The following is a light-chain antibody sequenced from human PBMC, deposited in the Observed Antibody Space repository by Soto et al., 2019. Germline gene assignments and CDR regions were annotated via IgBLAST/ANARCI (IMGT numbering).Light chain of an antibody. CDR1: QSVRID. CDR2: GSS. Sequence: EIVMTQSPATLSVSPGERATLSCSASQSVRIDLAGYQPKPGQPPRLLLYGSSTRATGIPARFSGSGSGTEFTLTISSLQSEDFAVYYCQQYNSGPPLTYCCGTKVEIK. V-gene: IGKV3-15*01. J-gene: IGKJ4*01. CDR3: QQYNSGPPLT.